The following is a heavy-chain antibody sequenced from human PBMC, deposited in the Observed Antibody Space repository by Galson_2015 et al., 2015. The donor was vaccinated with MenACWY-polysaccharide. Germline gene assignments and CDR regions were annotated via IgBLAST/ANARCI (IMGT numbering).Heavy chain of an antibody. J-gene: IGHJ4*02. CDR1: GGSISRYY. CDR3: ARGVNHLPLLGF. D-gene: IGHD2-8*02. V-gene: IGHV4-59*01. Sequence: ETLSLTCTVSGGSISRYYWSWIRQPPGKGLEWIGYIFYTGSTNYNPSLKSRLTISLDTSENQFSLRVSSVTAADTAVNYCARGVNHLPLLGFWGREPLASVSS. CDR2: IFYTGST.